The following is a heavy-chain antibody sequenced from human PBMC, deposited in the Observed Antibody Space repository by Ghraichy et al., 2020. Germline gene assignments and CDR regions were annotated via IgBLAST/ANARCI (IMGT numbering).Heavy chain of an antibody. CDR3: ARDTSSGCPTLDP. CDR2: IIPILGIA. V-gene: IGHV1-69*04. CDR1: GGTFSSYA. D-gene: IGHD6-19*01. Sequence: SVKVSCKASGGTFSSYAISWVRQAPGQGLEWMGRIIPILGIANYAQKFQGRVTITADKSTSTAYMELSSLRSEDTAVYYCARDTSSGCPTLDPWGQGTLVTVSS. J-gene: IGHJ5*02.